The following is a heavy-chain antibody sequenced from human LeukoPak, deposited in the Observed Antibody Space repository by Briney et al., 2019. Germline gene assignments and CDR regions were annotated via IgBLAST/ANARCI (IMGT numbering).Heavy chain of an antibody. CDR3: ARDPRAVAGTKDAFDI. V-gene: IGHV1-69*05. Sequence: SVKVSCKASGGTFGSYAISWVRQAPGQGLEWMGGIIPIFGTANYAQKFQGRVTITTDESTSTAYMELSSLRSEDTAVYYCARDPRAVAGTKDAFDIWGQGTMVTVSS. J-gene: IGHJ3*02. D-gene: IGHD6-19*01. CDR2: IIPIFGTA. CDR1: GGTFGSYA.